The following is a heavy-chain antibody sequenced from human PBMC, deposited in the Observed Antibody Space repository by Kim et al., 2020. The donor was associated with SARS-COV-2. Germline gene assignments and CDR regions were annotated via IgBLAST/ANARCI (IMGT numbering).Heavy chain of an antibody. V-gene: IGHV5-51*01. D-gene: IGHD4-4*01. CDR3: ARRGDDYN. CDR1: GYNFDNHW. J-gene: IGHJ4*02. Sequence: GESLKISCQTSGYNFDNHWIGWVRQMPGKGLEWMGIITPGNSATLYSPSFQGHVTISADRSVSTAYLQWSSLKASDTAMYYCARRGDDYNWGQGTQVTVSS. CDR2: ITPGNSAT.